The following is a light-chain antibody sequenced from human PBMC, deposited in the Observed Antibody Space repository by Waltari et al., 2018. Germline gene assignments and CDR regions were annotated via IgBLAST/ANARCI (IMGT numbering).Light chain of an antibody. CDR1: SVTNVGTYG. Sequence: HAVLTQPSYLSASHGASASLTCTFRSVTNVGTYGISCSHHKAGSPPQSLLRYKSDSDKQQGSGVPSRFSGSKDASANAGILLISGLQSEDEADYYWMIWHSSAVVFGGGTKLTVL. CDR2: YKSDSDK. J-gene: IGLJ2*01. V-gene: IGLV5-45*02. CDR3: MIWHSSAVV.